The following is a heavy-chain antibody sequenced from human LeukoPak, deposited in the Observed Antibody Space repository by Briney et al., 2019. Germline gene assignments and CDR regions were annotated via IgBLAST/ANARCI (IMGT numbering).Heavy chain of an antibody. CDR2: IYSGGST. V-gene: IGHV3-66*01. CDR3: AGGSRIQLWLKPIDY. CDR1: AFTFSTYT. D-gene: IGHD5-18*01. Sequence: GGSLRLSCAASAFTFSTYTMNWVRQAPGKGLEWVSVIYSGGSTYYADSVKGRFTISRDNSKNTLYLQMNSLRAEDTAVYYCAGGSRIQLWLKPIDYWGQGTLVTVSS. J-gene: IGHJ4*02.